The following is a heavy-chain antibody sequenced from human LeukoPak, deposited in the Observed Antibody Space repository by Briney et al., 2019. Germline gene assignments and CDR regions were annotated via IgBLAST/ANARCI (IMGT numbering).Heavy chain of an antibody. CDR1: GFTFSSNS. D-gene: IGHD6-19*01. CDR3: AIETGYSSGWYVY. Sequence: GGSLRLSCAASGFTFSSNSMNWVRQAPGKGLEWISYISLSSGTKYYADSVKGRFTISRDNSKNTLYLQMNSLRAEDTAVYYCAIETGYSSGWYVYWGQGTLDTVSS. CDR2: ISLSSGTK. J-gene: IGHJ4*02. V-gene: IGHV3-48*01.